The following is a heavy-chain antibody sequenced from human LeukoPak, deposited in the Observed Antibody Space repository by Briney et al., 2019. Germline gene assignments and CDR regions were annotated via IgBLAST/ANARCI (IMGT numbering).Heavy chain of an antibody. CDR1: GDSISSSSW. Sequence: SGTLSLTCAVSGDSISSSSWWTWVRQPPGKGLEWIGEINHRGSTNYNPSLKSRVSISVDTSKNQFSLKLTSVTAADTAVYYCAGKAVAGPYFDYWGQGTLVTVSS. CDR2: INHRGST. D-gene: IGHD6-19*01. J-gene: IGHJ4*02. CDR3: AGKAVAGPYFDY. V-gene: IGHV4-4*02.